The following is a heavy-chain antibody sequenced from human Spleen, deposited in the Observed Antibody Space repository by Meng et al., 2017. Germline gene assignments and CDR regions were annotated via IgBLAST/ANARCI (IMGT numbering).Heavy chain of an antibody. CDR3: ARHRSSGWYKDDAFDI. J-gene: IGHJ3*02. V-gene: IGHV3-21*01. CDR1: GFTFSSYS. D-gene: IGHD6-19*01. Sequence: GESLKISCAASGFTFSSYSMNWVRQAPGKGLEWVSSISSSSSYIYYADSVKGRFTISRDNAKNSLYLQMNSLRAEDTAVYYCARHRSSGWYKDDAFDIWGQGTMVTVSS. CDR2: ISSSSSYI.